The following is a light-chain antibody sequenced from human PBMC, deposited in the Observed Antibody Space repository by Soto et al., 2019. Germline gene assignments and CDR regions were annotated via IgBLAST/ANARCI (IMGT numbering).Light chain of an antibody. CDR1: QSFSSS. Sequence: EIVMTQSPATLSVSPGERATLSCRASQSFSSSLAWYQQKPGQTPRLLIYDASARATGIPARFSGSGSGTEVTLTISSLQSEDIAVYYCQQYNNWDFTFGGGTKVEI. J-gene: IGKJ4*02. CDR3: QQYNNWDFT. CDR2: DAS. V-gene: IGKV3-15*01.